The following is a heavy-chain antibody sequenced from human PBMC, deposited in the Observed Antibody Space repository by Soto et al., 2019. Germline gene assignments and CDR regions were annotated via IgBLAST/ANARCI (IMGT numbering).Heavy chain of an antibody. CDR1: GFTFSSYG. CDR3: ARDRLPSRSWDAFDI. Sequence: GGSLRLSCAASGFTFSSYGMHWVRQAPGKGLEWVAVIWYDGSNKYYADSVKGRFTISRDNSKNTLYLQMNSLRAEDTAVYYCARDRLPSRSWDAFDIWGQGTMVTVSS. CDR2: IWYDGSNK. V-gene: IGHV3-33*01. D-gene: IGHD6-13*01. J-gene: IGHJ3*02.